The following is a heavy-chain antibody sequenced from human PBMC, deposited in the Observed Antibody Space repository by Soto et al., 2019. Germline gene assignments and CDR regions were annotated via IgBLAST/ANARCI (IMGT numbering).Heavy chain of an antibody. CDR2: ISYDGSNK. J-gene: IGHJ6*02. Sequence: PGGSLRLSCAASGFTFSSYGMHWVRQAPGKGLEWVAVISYDGSNKYYADSVKGRFTISRDNSKNTLYLQMNSLRAEDTAVYYCAKDQNRVGFIDAVVTANYGMDVWGQGTTVTVLL. CDR1: GFTFSSYG. V-gene: IGHV3-30*18. D-gene: IGHD2-21*02. CDR3: AKDQNRVGFIDAVVTANYGMDV.